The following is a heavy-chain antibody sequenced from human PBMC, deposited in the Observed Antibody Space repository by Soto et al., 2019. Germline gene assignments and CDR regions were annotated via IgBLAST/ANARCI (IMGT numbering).Heavy chain of an antibody. CDR1: RASIYTYS. D-gene: IGHD1-26*01. Sequence: KPSETLSLTCTVSRASIYTYSWTWIRQPAGKGLQWIGHIYSSGSANYSPSLKSRVSMSVDSSKNQISLKLTSVTAADTAVYYCANIVGANDYWGQGTLVTVSS. V-gene: IGHV4-4*07. J-gene: IGHJ4*02. CDR3: ANIVGANDY. CDR2: IYSSGSA.